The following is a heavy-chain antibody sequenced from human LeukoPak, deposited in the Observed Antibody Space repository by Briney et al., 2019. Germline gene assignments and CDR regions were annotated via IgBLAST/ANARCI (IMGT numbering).Heavy chain of an antibody. CDR2: ISSSSSYI. D-gene: IGHD6-13*01. J-gene: IGHJ6*03. CDR3: AREASISSWYRPYYMDV. V-gene: IGHV3-21*01. CDR1: GFTFSSYS. Sequence: AGGSLRLSCAASGFTFSSYSMNWVRQAPGKGLEWVSSISSSSSYIYYADSVKGRFTISRDNAKNSLYLQMNSLRAEDTAVYYCAREASISSWYRPYYMDVWGKGTTVTVSS.